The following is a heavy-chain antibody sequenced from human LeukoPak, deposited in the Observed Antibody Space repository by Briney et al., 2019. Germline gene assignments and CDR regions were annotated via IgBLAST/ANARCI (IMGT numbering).Heavy chain of an antibody. CDR2: IFYTGDS. CDR3: ARHRFASPLVS. D-gene: IGHD2-21*01. CDR1: GVSSSSSY. Sequence: SETLSLTCTVSGVSSSSSYWSWIRQPPGKGLEWIGSIFYTGDSNHNPSFKSRVSISLDTSKDQISLKLSSVTAADTAVYYCARHRFASPLVSWGQGTLVTVSS. J-gene: IGHJ5*02. V-gene: IGHV4-59*08.